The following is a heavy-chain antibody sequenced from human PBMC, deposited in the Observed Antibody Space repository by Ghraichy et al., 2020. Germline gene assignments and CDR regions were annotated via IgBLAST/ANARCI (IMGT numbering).Heavy chain of an antibody. V-gene: IGHV3-74*01. CDR3: ATFRDAFDV. J-gene: IGHJ3*01. CDR2: INGDGSST. CDR1: GFVFSRYW. Sequence: GGSLRLSCAASGFVFSRYWMHWVRQVPGTGLVWVSRINGDGSSTRYADSVKGRFTISRDNAKNTLYLQMNSLRVEDTAVYYCATFRDAFDVWGQGTMVTVSS.